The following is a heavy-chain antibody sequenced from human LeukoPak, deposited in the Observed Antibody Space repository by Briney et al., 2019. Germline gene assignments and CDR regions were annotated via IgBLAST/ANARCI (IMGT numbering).Heavy chain of an antibody. Sequence: PSETLSLTCTVSGGSISSYYWSRIRQPAGKGLEWIGRIYTSGSTSYNPSLKSRVTMSVDTSKNQFTLKLSSVTAADTAVYYCARLIYSSGWYSDYWDQGTLVTVSS. V-gene: IGHV4-4*07. D-gene: IGHD6-19*01. CDR1: GGSISSYY. CDR3: ARLIYSSGWYSDY. J-gene: IGHJ4*02. CDR2: IYTSGST.